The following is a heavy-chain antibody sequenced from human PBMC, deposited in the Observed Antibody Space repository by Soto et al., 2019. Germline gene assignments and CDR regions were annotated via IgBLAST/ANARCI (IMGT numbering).Heavy chain of an antibody. J-gene: IGHJ6*02. CDR3: ARDRVDYSSFHYGMDI. CDR1: GYTFIGYY. CDR2: MNPNSGGT. D-gene: IGHD6-19*01. V-gene: IGHV1-2*02. Sequence: GASVKVYCNASGYTFIGYYMHWLRQAPGQGLEWMGWMNPNSGGTNYAQKFRDRVMMTRDTSISIAYMELSSLRSDDTAVYYCARDRVDYSSFHYGMDIWGQGTTVTVSS.